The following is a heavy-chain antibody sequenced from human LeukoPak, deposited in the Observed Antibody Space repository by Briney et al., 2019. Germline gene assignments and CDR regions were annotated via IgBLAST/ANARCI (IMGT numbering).Heavy chain of an antibody. CDR1: GFTFSSYS. CDR3: AREDYYGSGSPWYFDL. D-gene: IGHD3-10*01. CDR2: ISSNRSYT. J-gene: IGHJ2*01. Sequence: PGGSLRLSCAASGFTFSSYSMNWVRQAPGKGLEWVSSISSNRSYTYYADSVKGRFTISRDNAKNSLNLQMNSLRAEDTAVYYCAREDYYGSGSPWYFDLWGRGTLVTVSS. V-gene: IGHV3-21*01.